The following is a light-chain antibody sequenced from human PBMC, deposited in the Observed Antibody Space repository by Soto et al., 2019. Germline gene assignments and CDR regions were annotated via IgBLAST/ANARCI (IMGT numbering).Light chain of an antibody. CDR2: AAS. J-gene: IGKJ1*01. Sequence: DIQMTQSPSSLSASDGDRVTITCRASQGISNYLAWYQQKPGKVPKLLIYAASTLQSGVPSRFSGSGSGTDFTLSISSLQPEDVATYYCLKYNSAPRTFGQGTKVEIK. CDR1: QGISNY. V-gene: IGKV1-27*01. CDR3: LKYNSAPRT.